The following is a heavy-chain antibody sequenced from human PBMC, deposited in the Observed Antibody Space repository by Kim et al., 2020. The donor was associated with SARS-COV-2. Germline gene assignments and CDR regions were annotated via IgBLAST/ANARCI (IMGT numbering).Heavy chain of an antibody. CDR3: AKEVGRWGDYGEFYYYGMDV. Sequence: GGSLRLSCAASGFTFSRDAMHWVRQAPGKGLEWVAIISYDGSDSYYADSVQGRFTISRDNFKKTLYLHMNSLIAEDTAVYYCAKEVGRWGDYGEFYYYGMDVWRQGTTVTVSS. D-gene: IGHD4-17*01. CDR1: GFTFSRDA. J-gene: IGHJ6*02. V-gene: IGHV3-30*18. CDR2: ISYDGSDS.